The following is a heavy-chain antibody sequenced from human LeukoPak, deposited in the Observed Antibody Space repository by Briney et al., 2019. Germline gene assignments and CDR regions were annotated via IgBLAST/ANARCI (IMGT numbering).Heavy chain of an antibody. J-gene: IGHJ6*03. V-gene: IGHV1-2*02. D-gene: IGHD6-19*01. CDR3: ARASWAVAGPDYYYYYMDV. CDR1: GYTFSGYY. Sequence: ASVKVSCKASGYTFSGYYMHWVRQAPGQGLEWMGWINPNSGGTNYAQKFQGRVTMTRDTSISTAYMELSRLRSDDTAVYYCARASWAVAGPDYYYYYMDVWGKGTTVTVSS. CDR2: INPNSGGT.